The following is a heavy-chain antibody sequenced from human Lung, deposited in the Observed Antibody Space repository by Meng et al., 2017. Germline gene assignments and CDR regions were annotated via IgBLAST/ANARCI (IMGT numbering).Heavy chain of an antibody. CDR1: GGSISSGVYY. J-gene: IGHJ4*02. CDR3: AREADGSGRLDY. V-gene: IGHV4-31*03. CDR2: THYTGRT. D-gene: IGHD3-10*01. Sequence: QVQLQESGPGLVEPSMTLSLTCTVTGGSISSGVYYWSWIRQHPGKGLEWIGHTHYTGRTYYNPSLESRITISVDTSKSQFSLRLSSMTAADTAVYYCAREADGSGRLDYWGQGTLVTVSS.